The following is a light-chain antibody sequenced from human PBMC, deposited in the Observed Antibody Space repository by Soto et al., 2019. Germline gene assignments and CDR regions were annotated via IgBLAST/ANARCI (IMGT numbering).Light chain of an antibody. V-gene: IGKV3-11*01. CDR3: QHSSSWPLP. CDR1: QSVSRY. CDR2: DAS. J-gene: IGKJ4*01. Sequence: EIVLSQSPATLALSPGERDTVSGTASQSVSRYLAWYQQKPGQAPRLLISDASNRDTGIPDTFSGSASWTDFTLTISNLYTEDYAVYYCQHSSSWPLPVRGGTKVAIK.